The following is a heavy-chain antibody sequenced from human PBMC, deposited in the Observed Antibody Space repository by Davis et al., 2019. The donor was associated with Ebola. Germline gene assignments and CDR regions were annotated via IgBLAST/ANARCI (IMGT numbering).Heavy chain of an antibody. CDR1: GFTFSSYA. D-gene: IGHD3-3*01. V-gene: IGHV3-23*01. Sequence: GESLKISCAASGFTFSSYAVSWVRQAPGKGLEWVSALTANGHFTYYSDSVTGRFTISRDNSKNTLYLQLNSLRAEDTAVYYCAKDLSGDFWSGAQRAKPDYWGQGTLVTVSS. J-gene: IGHJ4*02. CDR3: AKDLSGDFWSGAQRAKPDY. CDR2: LTANGHFT.